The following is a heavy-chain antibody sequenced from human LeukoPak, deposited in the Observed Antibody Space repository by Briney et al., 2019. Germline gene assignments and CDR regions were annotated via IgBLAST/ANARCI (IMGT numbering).Heavy chain of an antibody. CDR2: INPNSGGT. V-gene: IGHV1-2*02. Sequence: ASVKVSCKASGYTFTGYYMHWVRQAPGQGLEWMGWINPNSGGTNYAQKFQGRVTMTRDTSISTAYMELSRLRSDDTAVYYCARADMVRGVIMSYYYYMDVWGKGTTVTISS. J-gene: IGHJ6*03. D-gene: IGHD3-10*01. CDR1: GYTFTGYY. CDR3: ARADMVRGVIMSYYYYMDV.